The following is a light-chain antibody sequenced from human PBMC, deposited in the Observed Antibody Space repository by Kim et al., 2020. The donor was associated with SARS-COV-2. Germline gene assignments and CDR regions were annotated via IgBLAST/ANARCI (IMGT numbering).Light chain of an antibody. J-gene: IGKJ2*01. Sequence: EIVMTQSPASLSLSPGESGTLSCRASQSVRTNLAWYQQRPGQAPRLLFDGSSTRATDLPARFRGSGSGTEFTLTISSLQSEDFAVYYCPQYNTRPYTCGQGTKLEI. CDR3: PQYNTRPYT. CDR2: GSS. V-gene: IGKV3-15*01. CDR1: QSVRTN.